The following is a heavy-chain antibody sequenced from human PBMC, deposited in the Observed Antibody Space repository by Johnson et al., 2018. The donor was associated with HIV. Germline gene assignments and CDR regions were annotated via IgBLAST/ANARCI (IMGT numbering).Heavy chain of an antibody. CDR1: GFSVSSKY. Sequence: VQLVESGGGLVQPGGSLRLSCAASGFSVSSKYMSWVRQAPGKGLEWVSVIYRGGSTFYADSVKGRFTISRDNSGNTLYLQIDSLRVEDTAVYYCASTRLGAVDIWGQGTMVTVSS. CDR3: ASTRLGAVDI. CDR2: IYRGGST. D-gene: IGHD3-16*01. V-gene: IGHV3-66*01. J-gene: IGHJ3*02.